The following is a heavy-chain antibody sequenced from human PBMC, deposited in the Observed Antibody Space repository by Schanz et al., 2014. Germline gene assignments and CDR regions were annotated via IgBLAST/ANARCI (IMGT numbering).Heavy chain of an antibody. D-gene: IGHD3-10*01. Sequence: QVQLVESGGGVVQPGRSLRLSCAVSGFTVSSNHMSWVRPAPGKGLEWVALISNDGSIKYYADSVEGRFTISRDNSRNTLYLQMNSLRTEDTAVYYCARLPVGYGSGIWDVWGQGTSVTVSS. CDR3: ARLPVGYGSGIWDV. CDR2: ISNDGSIK. J-gene: IGHJ6*02. CDR1: GFTVSSNH. V-gene: IGHV3-30-3*01.